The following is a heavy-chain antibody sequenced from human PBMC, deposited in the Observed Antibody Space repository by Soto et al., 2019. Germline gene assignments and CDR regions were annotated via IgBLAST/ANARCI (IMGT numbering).Heavy chain of an antibody. CDR1: GGPFSNDI. J-gene: IGHJ4*02. Sequence: QVQLVQSGAEVKKPGSSVKVSCKASGGPFSNDIITWVRQAPGQGLEWMGRIIPLLSTATYAQKFQGRLTITADRSTSTAYMELNSLTSEDTAVYYCARDSPIGSTFSGYDAIDYWGQGTLLTVSS. CDR2: IIPLLSTA. D-gene: IGHD5-12*01. V-gene: IGHV1-69*08. CDR3: ARDSPIGSTFSGYDAIDY.